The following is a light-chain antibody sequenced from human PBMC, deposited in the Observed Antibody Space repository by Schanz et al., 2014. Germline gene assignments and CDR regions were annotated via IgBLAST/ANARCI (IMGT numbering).Light chain of an antibody. J-gene: IGKJ1*01. Sequence: EIVLTQSPGTLSLSPGERATLSCRASQSISSNYLAWYQQKRGQAPRLLIYGASSRATGIPDRFSGSGSGTDFTLIISSLQSEDFAVYYCQQYNTWPPTLTFGQGTRVEIK. V-gene: IGKV3-20*01. CDR2: GAS. CDR3: QQYNTWPPTLT. CDR1: QSISSNY.